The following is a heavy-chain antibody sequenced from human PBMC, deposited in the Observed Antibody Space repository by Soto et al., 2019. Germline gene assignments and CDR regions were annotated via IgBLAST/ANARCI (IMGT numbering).Heavy chain of an antibody. J-gene: IGHJ4*02. CDR2: ISSSGSHT. CDR1: GFSFSDFY. Sequence: PGGSLRISCAASGFSFSDFYMSWIRQAPGKGLELISYISSSGSHTPYADSVKGRFTISRDNAKNSVYLQMNSLRAEDTAVYYCARVGSTSAAGVLDYWGLGTMVTVSS. V-gene: IGHV3-11*06. CDR3: ARVGSTSAAGVLDY. D-gene: IGHD6-13*01.